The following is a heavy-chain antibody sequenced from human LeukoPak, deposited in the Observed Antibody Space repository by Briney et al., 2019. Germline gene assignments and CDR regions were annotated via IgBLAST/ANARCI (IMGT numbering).Heavy chain of an antibody. CDR3: ARDGRGYCTNGVCPTYYYYYMDV. CDR1: GFIFSNYE. CDR2: INSVGATI. D-gene: IGHD2-8*01. V-gene: IGHV3-48*03. J-gene: IGHJ6*03. Sequence: GGSLRLSCAASGFIFSNYEMNWVRQAPGKGLEWVSYINSVGATIYYADSVKGRFTISRDNSKNTLYLQMNSLRAEDTAVYYCARDGRGYCTNGVCPTYYYYYMDVWGKGTTVTVSS.